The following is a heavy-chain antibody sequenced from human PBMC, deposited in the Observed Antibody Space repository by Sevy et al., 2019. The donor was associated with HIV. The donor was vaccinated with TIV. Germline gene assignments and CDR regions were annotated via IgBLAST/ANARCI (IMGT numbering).Heavy chain of an antibody. CDR2: IWFDGSEK. Sequence: GGSLRLSCAASGFAFSTYGLYWVRQAPGKGLEWVAVIWFDGSEKYYADSVKGRFTISRDNSKNTLYLQMNSLTAADTAVYYCARGQLAEYYYGLDVWGQGTTVTASS. CDR3: ARGQLAEYYYGLDV. V-gene: IGHV3-33*01. D-gene: IGHD2-15*01. J-gene: IGHJ6*02. CDR1: GFAFSTYG.